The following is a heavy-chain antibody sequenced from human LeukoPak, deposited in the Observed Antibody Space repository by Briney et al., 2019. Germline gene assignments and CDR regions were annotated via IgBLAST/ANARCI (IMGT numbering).Heavy chain of an antibody. CDR1: GYTFTSYA. J-gene: IGHJ4*02. CDR2: INAGNGNT. Sequence: ASVKVSCKASGYTFTSYAMHWVRQAPGQRLEWMGWINAGNGNTKYSQKFQGRVTITRDTSASTAYMELSSLRSEDTAVYYCARKRNYGSGSYYSLDYWAREPWSPSPQ. D-gene: IGHD3-10*01. V-gene: IGHV1-3*01. CDR3: ARKRNYGSGSYYSLDY.